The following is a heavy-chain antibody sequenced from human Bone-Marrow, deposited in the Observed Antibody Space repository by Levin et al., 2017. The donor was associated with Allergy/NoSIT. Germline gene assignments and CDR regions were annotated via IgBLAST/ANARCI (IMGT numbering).Heavy chain of an antibody. CDR3: ARGGTGSFDY. CDR2: INNDGSST. CDR1: GFTFGNYW. Sequence: GASVKVSCAASGFTFGNYWMHWVRQAPGKGLVWVSRINNDGSSTTYANSVEGRFTVSRDNAKNTLHLQMNGLRGGDTALYYCARGGTGSFDYWGQGTLVTVSS. V-gene: IGHV3-74*01. J-gene: IGHJ4*02. D-gene: IGHD3/OR15-3a*01.